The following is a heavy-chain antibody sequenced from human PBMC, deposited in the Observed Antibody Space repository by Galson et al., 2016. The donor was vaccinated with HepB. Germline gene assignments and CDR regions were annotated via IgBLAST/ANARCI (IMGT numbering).Heavy chain of an antibody. CDR2: ISGDTNTI. V-gene: IGHV3-48*02. CDR3: ASLTTFNY. J-gene: IGHJ4*02. CDR1: GFTFSSYS. D-gene: IGHD4-17*01. Sequence: SLRLSCAASGFTFSSYSMNWVRQAPGKGLEWVSYISGDTNTIYYTDSVKGRFTISRDNAKNSLYLQMNSLRDEDTALYYCASLTTFNYWGQGTVVTVSA.